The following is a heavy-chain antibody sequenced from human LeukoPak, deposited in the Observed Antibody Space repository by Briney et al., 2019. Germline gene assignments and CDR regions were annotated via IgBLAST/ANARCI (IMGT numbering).Heavy chain of an antibody. Sequence: SETLSLTCTVSGGSISSSSYYWGWIRQPPGKGLEWIGSIYYSGSTYYNPSLKSRVTISVDTSKNQFSLKLSSVTAGDTAVYYCARELGVVPAAVFDYWGQGTLVTVSS. D-gene: IGHD2-2*01. J-gene: IGHJ4*02. CDR2: IYYSGST. CDR3: ARELGVVPAAVFDY. CDR1: GGSISSSSYY. V-gene: IGHV4-39*02.